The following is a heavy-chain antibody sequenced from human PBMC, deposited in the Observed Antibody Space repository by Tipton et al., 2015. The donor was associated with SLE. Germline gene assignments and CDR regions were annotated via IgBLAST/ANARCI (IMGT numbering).Heavy chain of an antibody. CDR3: ARNRASIVGATGNAFDI. CDR1: GFTFDDYA. Sequence: SLRLSCAASGFTFDDYAMHWVRQAPGKGLEWVSAISGSGGSTYYADSVKGRFTISRDNSKNTLYLQMNSLRAEDTAVYYCARNRASIVGATGNAFDIWGQGTMVTVSS. CDR2: ISGSGGST. V-gene: IGHV3-23*01. D-gene: IGHD1-26*01. J-gene: IGHJ3*02.